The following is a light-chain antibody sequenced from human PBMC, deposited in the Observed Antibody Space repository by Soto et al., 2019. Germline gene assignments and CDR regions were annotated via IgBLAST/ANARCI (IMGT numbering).Light chain of an antibody. CDR2: GNS. J-gene: IGLJ3*02. CDR3: PSYDSSLRGSV. Sequence: QSVLTQPPSVSGAPGQRVTISCTGSSSNIGAGYDVHWYQQLPGTAPKLLIYGNSNRPSGVPDRFSGSKSGTSASLAITGLRAEDEADYYCPSYDSSLRGSVFGGGTKLTFL. CDR1: SSNIGAGYD. V-gene: IGLV1-40*01.